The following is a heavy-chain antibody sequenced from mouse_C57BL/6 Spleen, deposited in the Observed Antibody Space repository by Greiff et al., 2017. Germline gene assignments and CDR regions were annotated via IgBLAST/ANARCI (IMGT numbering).Heavy chain of an antibody. Sequence: VQLQQPGAELVMPGASVKLSCKASGYTFTSYWMHWVKQRPGQGLEWIGEIDPSDSYTNYNQKFKGKSTLTVDKSSSTAYMQLSSLTSEDSAVYYCARRGTTVHFDYWGQGTTLTVSS. D-gene: IGHD1-1*01. CDR2: IDPSDSYT. CDR1: GYTFTSYW. V-gene: IGHV1-69*01. CDR3: ARRGTTVHFDY. J-gene: IGHJ2*01.